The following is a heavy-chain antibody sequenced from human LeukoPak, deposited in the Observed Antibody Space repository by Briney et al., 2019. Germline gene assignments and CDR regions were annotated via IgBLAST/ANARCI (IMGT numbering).Heavy chain of an antibody. CDR3: ARQSKSSRRAFDI. D-gene: IGHD6-6*01. CDR2: SYYSGST. CDR1: GGSISNYY. Sequence: PSETLSLTCSVSGGSISNYYWSWIRQPPGKGLEYIGYSYYSGSTDYNPSRTSRLTISVDTSNTQSSLMLTSVPAADSAVYYCARQSKSSRRAFDIWGQGTMVTVSS. V-gene: IGHV4-59*08. J-gene: IGHJ3*02.